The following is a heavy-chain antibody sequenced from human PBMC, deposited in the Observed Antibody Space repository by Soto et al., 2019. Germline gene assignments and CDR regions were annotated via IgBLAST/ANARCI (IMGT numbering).Heavy chain of an antibody. CDR1: GGSISSGGYY. CDR3: ARSGHIVVVPAVYFDY. CDR2: IYYSGST. J-gene: IGHJ4*02. Sequence: PSETLSLTFTVSGGSISSGGYYWSWIRRHPRKGLEWIGYIYYSGSTYYNPSLKSRVTISVDTSKNQFSLKPSSVTAADTAVYYCARSGHIVVVPAVYFDYWGQGTLVTVSS. D-gene: IGHD2-2*01. V-gene: IGHV4-31*03.